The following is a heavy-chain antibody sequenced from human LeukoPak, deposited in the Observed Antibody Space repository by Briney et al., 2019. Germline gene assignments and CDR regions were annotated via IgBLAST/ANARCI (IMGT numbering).Heavy chain of an antibody. CDR2: ISWNSGSI. CDR1: GFTFDDYA. Sequence: GGSLRLSCAASGFTFDDYAMHWVRQTPGKGLEWVSGISWNSGSIGYADSVKGRFTISRDNAKNSLYLQMNSLRDEDTAVYYCARDEVLEWSPAFDIWGQGTMVTVSS. J-gene: IGHJ3*02. D-gene: IGHD3-3*01. CDR3: ARDEVLEWSPAFDI. V-gene: IGHV3-9*01.